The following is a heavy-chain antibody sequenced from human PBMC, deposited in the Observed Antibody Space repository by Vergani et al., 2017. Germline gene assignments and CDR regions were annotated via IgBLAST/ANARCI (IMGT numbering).Heavy chain of an antibody. V-gene: IGHV1-2*02. CDR3: ARCRYSGSYLYAFDI. CDR1: GYTFTGYY. Sequence: QVQLVQSGAEVKKPGASVKVSCKASGYTFTGYYMHWVRQAPGQGLEWMGWINPNSGATNYAQKFQGRVTMTRDTSISTAYMELSRLRSDDTAVYYCARCRYSGSYLYAFDIWGQGTMVTVSS. CDR2: INPNSGAT. D-gene: IGHD1-26*01. J-gene: IGHJ3*02.